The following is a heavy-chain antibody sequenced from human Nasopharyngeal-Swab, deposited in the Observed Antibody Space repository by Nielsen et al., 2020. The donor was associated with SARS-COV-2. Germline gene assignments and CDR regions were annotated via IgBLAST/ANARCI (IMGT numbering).Heavy chain of an antibody. Sequence: GESLKISCAASGFTFSSYGMHWVRQAPGKGLEWVAVIPYDGSNKYYADSVKGRFTISRDNSKNTLYLQMNSLRAEDTAVYYCAKDGTGWLNYYYMDVWGKGTTVTVSS. J-gene: IGHJ6*03. CDR2: IPYDGSNK. CDR1: GFTFSSYG. D-gene: IGHD5-18*01. CDR3: AKDGTGWLNYYYMDV. V-gene: IGHV3-30*18.